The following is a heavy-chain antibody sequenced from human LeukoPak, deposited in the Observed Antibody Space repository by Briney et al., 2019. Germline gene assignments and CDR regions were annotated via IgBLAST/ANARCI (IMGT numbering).Heavy chain of an antibody. D-gene: IGHD4-11*01. CDR2: INGGGVNT. Sequence: PGRSLRLSCAASGFTFSSYAMHWVRQAPGKGLEWVSTINGGGVNTHYADSVGGRFTISRDNSKNTLFLQMNSLRDEDTAVYYCAKDLYSNYGPADYWGQGNLVTVSS. CDR3: AKDLYSNYGPADY. CDR1: GFTFSSYA. V-gene: IGHV3-23*01. J-gene: IGHJ4*02.